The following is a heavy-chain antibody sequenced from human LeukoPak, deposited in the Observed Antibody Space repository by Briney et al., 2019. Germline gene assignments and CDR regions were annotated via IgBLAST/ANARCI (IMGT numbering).Heavy chain of an antibody. CDR2: INPSGGST. CDR1: GYTFTSYY. V-gene: IGHV1-46*01. J-gene: IGHJ6*03. CDR3: ARGGYCSGGSCYADYYYYYMDV. Sequence: ASVKVSCKASGYTFTSYYMHWVRQAPGQGLEWMGIINPSGGSTSYAQKFQGRVTMTRGTSTSTVYMELSSLRSEDTAVYYCARGGYCSGGSCYADYYYYYMDVWGKGTTVTISS. D-gene: IGHD2-15*01.